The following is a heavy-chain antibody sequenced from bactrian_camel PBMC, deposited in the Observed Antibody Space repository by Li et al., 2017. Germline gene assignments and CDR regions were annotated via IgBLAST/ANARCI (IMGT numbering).Heavy chain of an antibody. V-gene: IGHV3S57*01. Sequence: HVQLVESGGGSVKAGESLKLSCVAFGGTYSSYRSYCMAWFRQAPGKEREGVAAIDTRGSVTVADSVKGRFTISRDNAKNTVYLQMNSLEPGDTAMYYCAAHSGALCSDWTRYNTWGQGTQVTVS. CDR3: AAHSGALCSDWTRYNT. J-gene: IGHJ4*01. CDR2: IDTRGSV. CDR1: GGTYSSYRSYC. D-gene: IGHD1*01.